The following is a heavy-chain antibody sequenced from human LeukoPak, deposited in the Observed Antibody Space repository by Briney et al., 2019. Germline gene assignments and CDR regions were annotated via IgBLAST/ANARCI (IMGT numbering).Heavy chain of an antibody. D-gene: IGHD3-16*01. CDR1: GYTFTGYY. V-gene: IGHV1-2*02. CDR3: ARGSRLHRGDDAFDI. Sequence: GASVKVSCKASGYTFTGYYMHWVRQAPGQGLEWMGWINPNSGGTNYAQKFQGRVTMTRDTSISTAYMELSRLRSDDTAVYYCARGSRLHRGDDAFDIWGQGTMVTVSS. CDR2: INPNSGGT. J-gene: IGHJ3*02.